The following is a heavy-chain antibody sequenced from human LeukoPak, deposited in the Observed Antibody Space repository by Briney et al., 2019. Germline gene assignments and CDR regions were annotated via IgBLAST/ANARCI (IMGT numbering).Heavy chain of an antibody. CDR1: GGSISSNY. D-gene: IGHD2-21*02. Sequence: NPSETLSLTCTVSGGSISSNYWSWIRQPPGKGLEWIGYIYHSGSTNYNPSLKSRVTISVDTSKNQFSLMLSSVTAADTAVYYCARYSAPVTSIDYWGQGTLVTVSS. CDR2: IYHSGST. J-gene: IGHJ4*02. V-gene: IGHV4-59*01. CDR3: ARYSAPVTSIDY.